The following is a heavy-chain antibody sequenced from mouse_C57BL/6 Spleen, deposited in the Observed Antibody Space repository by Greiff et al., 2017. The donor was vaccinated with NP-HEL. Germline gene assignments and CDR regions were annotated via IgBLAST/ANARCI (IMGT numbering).Heavy chain of an antibody. CDR3: ASSAGYYYGSKWYFDV. V-gene: IGHV1-53*01. CDR2: INPSNGGT. Sequence: QVQLQQPGTELVKPGASVKLSCKASGYTFTSYWMHWVKQRPGQGLEWLGNINPSNGGTNYIEKFKSKATLTVDKSSSTAYLQLSSLTSEDSAVYYCASSAGYYYGSKWYFDVWGTGTTVTVSS. D-gene: IGHD1-1*01. J-gene: IGHJ1*03. CDR1: GYTFTSYW.